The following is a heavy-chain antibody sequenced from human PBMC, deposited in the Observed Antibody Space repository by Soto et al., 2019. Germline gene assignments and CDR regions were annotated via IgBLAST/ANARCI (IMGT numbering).Heavy chain of an antibody. CDR2: IIPIFGTA. D-gene: IGHD3-3*01. V-gene: IGHV1-69*06. Sequence: GASVKVSCKASGGTFSSYAISWVRQAPGQGLEWMGGIIPIFGTANYAQKFQGRVTITADKSTSTAYMELGSLRSEDTAVYYCARAPLSGLEWLSLYYYYYGMDVWGQGTTVTVSS. CDR3: ARAPLSGLEWLSLYYYYYGMDV. J-gene: IGHJ6*02. CDR1: GGTFSSYA.